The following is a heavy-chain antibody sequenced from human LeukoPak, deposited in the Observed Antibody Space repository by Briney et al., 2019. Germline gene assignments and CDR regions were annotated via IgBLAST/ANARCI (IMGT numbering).Heavy chain of an antibody. J-gene: IGHJ4*02. CDR1: GFTLSSYW. CDR3: ARDATPTQLWFRGSFDY. Sequence: GGSLRLSCAASGFTLSSYWMSWVRQAPGKGLEWVANIKQDGSEKYYVDSVKGRFTISRDNAKNSLYLQMNSLRAEDTAMYYCARDATPTQLWFRGSFDYWGLGALVTVAS. D-gene: IGHD5-18*01. V-gene: IGHV3-7*01. CDR2: IKQDGSEK.